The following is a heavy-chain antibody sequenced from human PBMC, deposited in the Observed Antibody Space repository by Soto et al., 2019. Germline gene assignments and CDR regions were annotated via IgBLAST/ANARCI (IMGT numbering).Heavy chain of an antibody. CDR3: ARTSTVLRYFDWLYWFDP. CDR1: GGSVSSGSYY. Sequence: LSLTCTVSGGSVSSGSYYWSWIRQPPGKGLEWIGYIYYSGSTNYNPSLKSRVTISVDTSKNQFSLKLSSVTAADTAVYYCARTSTVLRYFDWLYWFDPWGQGTLVTVSS. V-gene: IGHV4-61*01. CDR2: IYYSGST. D-gene: IGHD3-9*01. J-gene: IGHJ5*02.